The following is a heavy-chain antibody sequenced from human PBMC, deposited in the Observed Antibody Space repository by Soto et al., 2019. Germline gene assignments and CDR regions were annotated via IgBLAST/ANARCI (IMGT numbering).Heavy chain of an antibody. D-gene: IGHD3-10*01. CDR1: GYTFSNYW. CDR2: INTDGTTT. CDR3: SRDTFGPNDS. V-gene: IGHV3-74*01. J-gene: IGHJ4*02. Sequence: EVQLVESGGGLVQPGGSLRLSCAASGYTFSNYWMHWVRQAPGKGLVWISRINTDGTTTGYADSVKGRFTISRDNAKNNLYLHMKSLRAEDTAVYYCSRDTFGPNDSWGQGTLVTVSS.